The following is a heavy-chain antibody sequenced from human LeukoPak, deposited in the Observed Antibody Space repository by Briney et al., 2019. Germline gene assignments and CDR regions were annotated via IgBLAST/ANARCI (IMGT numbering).Heavy chain of an antibody. Sequence: GGSLRLSCAASGFTFSSYWMSWVRQAPGKGLEWVADIKQDGSEKYYVDSVKGRFTISRDNAKNSLYLQMNSLRAEDTAVYYCARGTIAAAGYYYFDYWGQGTQVTVSS. CDR1: GFTFSSYW. CDR3: ARGTIAAAGYYYFDY. CDR2: IKQDGSEK. V-gene: IGHV3-7*04. J-gene: IGHJ4*02. D-gene: IGHD6-13*01.